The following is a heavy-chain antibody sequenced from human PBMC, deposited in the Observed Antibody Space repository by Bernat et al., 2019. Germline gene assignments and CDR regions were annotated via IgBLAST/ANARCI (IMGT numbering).Heavy chain of an antibody. Sequence: EVQMLESGGGLAQPGGSLRLSCAASGFTFSSYAMSWVRQAPGKGLEWVSAISGSGSTTYYADSVKGRFTISRDNSKSTLYLQLNSLRAEDTAVYYCAKDGWRRLTRDVYFDYWGQGTLVTVSS. CDR2: ISGSGSTT. D-gene: IGHD5-12*01. V-gene: IGHV3-23*01. CDR1: GFTFSSYA. J-gene: IGHJ4*02. CDR3: AKDGWRRLTRDVYFDY.